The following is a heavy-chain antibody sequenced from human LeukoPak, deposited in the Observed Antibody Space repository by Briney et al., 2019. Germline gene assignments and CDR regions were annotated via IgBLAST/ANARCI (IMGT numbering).Heavy chain of an antibody. V-gene: IGHV3-23*01. CDR1: GFTFSSYA. D-gene: IGHD3-22*01. Sequence: QPGGSLRLSCAASGFTFSSYAMSWVRQAPGKGLEWVSGISGSGDNTYYADSVKGRFTISRDNSKNTLYVQVNSLGTEDTAAYYCAKGSYYDSSGSFYLDYWGQGTLVTVSS. CDR3: AKGSYYDSSGSFYLDY. J-gene: IGHJ4*02. CDR2: ISGSGDNT.